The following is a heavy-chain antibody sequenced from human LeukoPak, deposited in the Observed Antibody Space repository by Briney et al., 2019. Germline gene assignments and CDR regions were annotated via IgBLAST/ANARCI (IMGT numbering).Heavy chain of an antibody. Sequence: GGSPRLSCAASGFTFSSYSMNWVRQAPGKGLEWVSSISSSSSYIYYADSVKGRFTISRDNAKNSLYLQMNSLRAEDTAVYYCARSFDSSSWYFIATNFDHWGQGTLVTVSS. D-gene: IGHD6-13*01. CDR2: ISSSSSYI. CDR1: GFTFSSYS. J-gene: IGHJ4*02. CDR3: ARSFDSSSWYFIATNFDH. V-gene: IGHV3-21*01.